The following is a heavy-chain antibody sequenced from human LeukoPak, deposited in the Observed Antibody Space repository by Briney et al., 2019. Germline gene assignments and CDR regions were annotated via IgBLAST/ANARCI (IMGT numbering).Heavy chain of an antibody. Sequence: ASETLSLTCAVYGGSFSGYHWSWIRQPAGKGLEWIGRIYTSGSTNYNPSLKSRVTMSVDTSKNQFSLKLSSVTAADTAVYYCARDYCSSTSCYSRSYNWFDPWGQGTLVTVSS. D-gene: IGHD2-2*02. CDR1: GGSFSGYH. V-gene: IGHV4-4*07. J-gene: IGHJ5*02. CDR3: ARDYCSSTSCYSRSYNWFDP. CDR2: IYTSGST.